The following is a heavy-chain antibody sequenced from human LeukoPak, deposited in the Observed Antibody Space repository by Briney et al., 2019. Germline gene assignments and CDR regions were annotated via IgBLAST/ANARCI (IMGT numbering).Heavy chain of an antibody. D-gene: IGHD2-2*01. CDR3: ARGHYQLS. J-gene: IGHJ5*02. CDR2: IKEEGSEK. V-gene: IGHV3-7*01. Sequence: GGSLRLSCAVSGFTFSSYWMSWIRQAPGKGLEWVASIKEEGSEKHYVDSVKGRFTISRDNAKNSLYLQMNSLRAEDTAVYYCARGHYQLSWGQGILVTVSS. CDR1: GFTFSSYW.